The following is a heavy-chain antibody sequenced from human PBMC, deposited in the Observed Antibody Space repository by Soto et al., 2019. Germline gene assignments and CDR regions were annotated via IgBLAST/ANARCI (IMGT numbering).Heavy chain of an antibody. V-gene: IGHV4-59*08. J-gene: IGHJ6*02. Sequence: QVQLQESGPGLVKPSETLSLTCTVSGGSISSYYWSWIRQPPGKGLEWIGYIYYSGSTNYNPSLKSLVTISVDTSKLQFSLKLSSVTAADTAVYYCARHAKDIVVVVAAPRYYYGMDVWGQGTTVTVSS. CDR3: ARHAKDIVVVVAAPRYYYGMDV. D-gene: IGHD2-15*01. CDR2: IYYSGST. CDR1: GGSISSYY.